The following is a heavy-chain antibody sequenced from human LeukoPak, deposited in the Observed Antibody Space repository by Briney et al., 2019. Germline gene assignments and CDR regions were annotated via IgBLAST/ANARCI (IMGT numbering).Heavy chain of an antibody. J-gene: IGHJ4*02. CDR3: ARDDSSGYYLDY. V-gene: IGHV4-38-2*02. CDR2: IYHSGST. D-gene: IGHD3-22*01. Sequence: SETLSLTCTVSGYSISSGYYWGWIRRPPGKGLEWIGSIYHSGSTYYNPSLKSRVTITVDTSKNQFSLKLSSVTAADTAVYYCARDDSSGYYLDYWGQGTLVTVSS. CDR1: GYSISSGYY.